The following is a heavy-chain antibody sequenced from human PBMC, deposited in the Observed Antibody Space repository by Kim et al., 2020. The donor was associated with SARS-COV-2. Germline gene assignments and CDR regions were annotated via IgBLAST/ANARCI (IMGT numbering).Heavy chain of an antibody. CDR3: ARGSMVRE. CDR2: ISYDGSNK. D-gene: IGHD3-10*01. J-gene: IGHJ4*02. V-gene: IGHV3-30*04. Sequence: GGSLRLSCAASGFTFSSYAMHWVRQAPGKGLEWVAVISYDGSNKYYADSVKGRFTISRDNSKNTLYLQMNSLRAEDTAVYYCARGSMVREWGQGTLVTVSS. CDR1: GFTFSSYA.